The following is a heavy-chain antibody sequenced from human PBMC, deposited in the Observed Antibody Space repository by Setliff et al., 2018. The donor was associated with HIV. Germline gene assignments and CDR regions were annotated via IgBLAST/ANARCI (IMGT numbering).Heavy chain of an antibody. Sequence: PGGSLRLSCAASGFTFSSHHMNWVRQAPGKGLEWISYVSSTNEITYADSVKGRFTISRDNAKNSLYLQINSLRAEDTAVYYCARDQGAGTYYYYYGMDVWGQGTTVTVSS. CDR3: ARDQGAGTYYYYYGMDV. V-gene: IGHV3-48*04. CDR1: GFTFSSHH. CDR2: VSSTNEIT. J-gene: IGHJ6*02. D-gene: IGHD6-13*01.